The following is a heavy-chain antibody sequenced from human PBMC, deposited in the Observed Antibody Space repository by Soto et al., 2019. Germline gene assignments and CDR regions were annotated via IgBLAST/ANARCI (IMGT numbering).Heavy chain of an antibody. V-gene: IGHV5-51*03. Sequence: EVQLVQSGAEVRKPGESLKISCKGSGYKFSSYWIAWVRQMPGKGLEWIGIIYPADSDTRYSPSLQGQVTISADKSVNTAYLQWSSLKASDTGFYYCARPMVTSIPHYYGMDLWGQGTTVTVSS. J-gene: IGHJ6*02. CDR3: ARPMVTSIPHYYGMDL. CDR1: GYKFSSYW. CDR2: IYPADSDT. D-gene: IGHD4-17*01.